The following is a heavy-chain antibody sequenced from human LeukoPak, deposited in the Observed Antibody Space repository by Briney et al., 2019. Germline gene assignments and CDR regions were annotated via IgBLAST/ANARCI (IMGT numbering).Heavy chain of an antibody. Sequence: PSGTLSLTCAVSGDSITNRNWWNWVRQPPGKGLEWIGEISHSGSTNYNPSLKSRVTISVDTSKNQFSLKLSSVTAADTAVYYCARGRGVWGQGTLVTVSS. CDR1: GDSITNRNW. CDR2: ISHSGST. V-gene: IGHV4-4*02. CDR3: ARGRGV. D-gene: IGHD5-12*01. J-gene: IGHJ4*02.